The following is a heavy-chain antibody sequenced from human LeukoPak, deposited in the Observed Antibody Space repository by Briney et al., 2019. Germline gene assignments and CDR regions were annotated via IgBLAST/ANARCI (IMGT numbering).Heavy chain of an antibody. Sequence: SETQSLTCTVSGGTISRNYWSGIPQPPGKGLEWIAYVHYSDSANYNPSLRGRLTMSLDASKSQFSLKLDSVTAADTALYYCARDRRRELLHVFDMWGQGTMVTVS. CDR2: VHYSDSA. CDR1: GGTISRNY. CDR3: ARDRRRELLHVFDM. D-gene: IGHD1-7*01. J-gene: IGHJ3*02. V-gene: IGHV4-59*13.